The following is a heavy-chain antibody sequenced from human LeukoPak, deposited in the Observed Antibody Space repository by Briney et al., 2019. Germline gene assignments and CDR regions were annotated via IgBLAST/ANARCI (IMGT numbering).Heavy chain of an antibody. CDR3: ARRVRSADYRLDY. J-gene: IGHJ4*02. CDR2: ISPSGNT. D-gene: IGHD4-11*01. Sequence: PSETLSLTCAVYGGSFTIYSWTWIRQPPGKSLEWVGEISPSGNTQYNPSLKSRVTISLDASKSQCYLKLNSVTAADTAVYYCARRVRSADYRLDYWGQGTLVTVSS. CDR1: GGSFTIYS. V-gene: IGHV4-34*01.